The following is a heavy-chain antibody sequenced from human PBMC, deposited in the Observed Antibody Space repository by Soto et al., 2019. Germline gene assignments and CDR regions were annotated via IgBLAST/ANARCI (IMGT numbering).Heavy chain of an antibody. CDR1: GFTFNNYG. V-gene: IGHV3-48*02. CDR2: ISTSASMM. Sequence: EVQLVESGGGLVQPGGSLRLSCAASGFTFNNYGMNWVLQAPGKGLECISYISTSASMMYYADSVKGRFTISRDNAKSSLCLQMNSLRDEDTAVYYCARDSPGWELGVRFDYWGQGTLVTVSS. J-gene: IGHJ4*02. CDR3: ARDSPGWELGVRFDY. D-gene: IGHD1-26*01.